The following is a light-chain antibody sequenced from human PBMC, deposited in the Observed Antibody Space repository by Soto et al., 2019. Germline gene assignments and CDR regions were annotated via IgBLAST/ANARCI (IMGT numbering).Light chain of an antibody. CDR1: NSNIGTNY. Sequence: QSVLTQPPSVSAAPGQKVTISCSGSNSNIGTNYVSWYQHLPGTAPKLLIYDDNKRPSGIPDRFSASKSGTSATLGITGLQTGDEDDYYCGTWDSSLSAEVFGGGTKLTVL. J-gene: IGLJ2*01. CDR2: DDN. V-gene: IGLV1-51*01. CDR3: GTWDSSLSAEV.